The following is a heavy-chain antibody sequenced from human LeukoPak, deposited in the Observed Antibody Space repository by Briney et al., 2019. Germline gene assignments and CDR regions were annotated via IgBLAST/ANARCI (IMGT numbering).Heavy chain of an antibody. V-gene: IGHV1-69*13. Sequence: SVKVSCKASGGTFSSYAISWVRQAPGQGLEWMGGIIPIFGTANYSQKFQGRVTITADESTSTAYMELSSLRSEDTAVYYCARGGYYDSSGYYPKKYFQHWGQGTLVTVSS. D-gene: IGHD3-22*01. CDR2: IIPIFGTA. J-gene: IGHJ1*01. CDR3: ARGGYYDSSGYYPKKYFQH. CDR1: GGTFSSYA.